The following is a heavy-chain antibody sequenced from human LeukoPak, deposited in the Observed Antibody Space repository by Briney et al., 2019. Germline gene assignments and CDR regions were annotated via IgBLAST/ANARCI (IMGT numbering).Heavy chain of an antibody. V-gene: IGHV1-69*05. J-gene: IGHJ4*02. CDR1: GGTFSSYA. CDR3: ARVVPLAAGYDRAGYYFDY. Sequence: SVKVSCRASGGTFSSYAISWVRQAPGQGLEWMGGIIPIFGTANYAQKFQGRVTITTDESTSTAYMELSSLRSEDTAVYYCARVVPLAAGYDRAGYYFDYWGQGTLVTVSS. D-gene: IGHD3-22*01. CDR2: IIPIFGTA.